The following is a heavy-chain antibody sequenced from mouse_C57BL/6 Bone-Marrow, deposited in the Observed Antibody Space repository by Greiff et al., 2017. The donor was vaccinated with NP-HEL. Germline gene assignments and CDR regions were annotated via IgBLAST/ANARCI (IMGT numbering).Heavy chain of an antibody. J-gene: IGHJ2*01. CDR1: GYTFTEYT. V-gene: IGHV1-62-2*01. D-gene: IGHD1-1*01. Sequence: VQLKESGAELVKPGASVKLSCKAPGYTFTEYTIHWVKQRSGQGLEWIGWFYPGSGSIKYNEKFKDKATLTADKSSSTVYMELSRLTSEDSAVYFCARHEHDYGSSPHYFDYWGQGTTLTVSS. CDR3: ARHEHDYGSSPHYFDY. CDR2: FYPGSGSI.